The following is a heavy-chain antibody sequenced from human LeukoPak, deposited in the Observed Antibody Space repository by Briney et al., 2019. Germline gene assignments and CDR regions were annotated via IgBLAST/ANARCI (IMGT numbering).Heavy chain of an antibody. CDR2: IAYDGGNK. J-gene: IGHJ5*02. CDR1: GFTFSSYA. V-gene: IGHV3-30-3*01. Sequence: GGSLRLSCAASGFTFSSYAIHWVRQAPGKGLEWVAVIAYDGGNKYYADSVKGRFTISRDNSKNTLFLQMNSLRAEDTAVYYCARDSSPWYYYDRSGSNGFDPWGQGALVTVSS. CDR3: ARDSSPWYYYDRSGSNGFDP. D-gene: IGHD3-22*01.